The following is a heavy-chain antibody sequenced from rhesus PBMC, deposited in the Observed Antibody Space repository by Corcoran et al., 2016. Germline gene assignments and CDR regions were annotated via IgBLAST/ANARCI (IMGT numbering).Heavy chain of an antibody. CDR2: ISNGGGRT. V-gene: IGHV3-59*02. Sequence: EVQLVESGGGLVQPGGSLRLSCAASGFTFSSYGMPWVRQAPGKGLEWVSRISNGGGRTWYADSVKGRLTISRENAKNTLYFRMNNLRAEDTAVYYCARDRQFLDWLLFDYWGQGVLVTVSS. CDR3: ARDRQFLDWLLFDY. J-gene: IGHJ4*01. CDR1: GFTFSSYG. D-gene: IGHD3-3*01.